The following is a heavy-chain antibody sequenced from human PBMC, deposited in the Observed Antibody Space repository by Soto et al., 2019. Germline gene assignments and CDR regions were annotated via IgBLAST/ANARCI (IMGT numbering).Heavy chain of an antibody. V-gene: IGHV4-30-2*01. D-gene: IGHD3-22*01. CDR2: IYHSGST. J-gene: IGHJ5*02. CDR1: GGSISSGGYS. Sequence: SETLSLTCAVSGGSISSGGYSWSWIRQPPGKGLEWIGYIYHSGSTYYNPSLKSRVTISVDRSKNQFSLKLSSVTAADTAVYYCARGERDYDSSGYYYWFDPWGQGTLVTV. CDR3: ARGERDYDSSGYYYWFDP.